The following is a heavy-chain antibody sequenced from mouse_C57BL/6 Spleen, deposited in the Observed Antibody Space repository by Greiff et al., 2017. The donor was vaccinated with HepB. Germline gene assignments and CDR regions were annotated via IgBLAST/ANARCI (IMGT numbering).Heavy chain of an antibody. J-gene: IGHJ4*01. CDR3: ALTTVVATPYAMDY. Sequence: QLQQPGAELVKPGASVKVSCKASGYTFTSYWMHWVKQRPGQGLEWIGRIHPSDSDTNYNQKFKGKATLTVDKSSSTAYMQLSSLTSEDSAVYYCALTTVVATPYAMDYWGQGTSVTVSS. V-gene: IGHV1-74*01. CDR1: GYTFTSYW. CDR2: IHPSDSDT. D-gene: IGHD1-1*01.